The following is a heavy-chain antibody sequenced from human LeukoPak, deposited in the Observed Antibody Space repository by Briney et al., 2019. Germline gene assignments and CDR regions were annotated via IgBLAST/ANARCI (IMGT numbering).Heavy chain of an antibody. V-gene: IGHV4-4*09. Sequence: PSEPLPLTYTVSGGSISSYYWIWIRQPPGEGLEWIGYIYTSQSTNYNPSLKSRVTISVDTSKNQFSLKLTSVTAADTAVYYCARLVTAGTGKQNWFDPWGQGTLVTVSS. D-gene: IGHD6-13*01. CDR1: GGSISSYY. J-gene: IGHJ5*02. CDR3: ARLVTAGTGKQNWFDP. CDR2: IYTSQST.